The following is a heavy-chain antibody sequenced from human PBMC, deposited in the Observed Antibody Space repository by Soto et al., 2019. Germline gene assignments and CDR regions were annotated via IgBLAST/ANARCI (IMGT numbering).Heavy chain of an antibody. Sequence: GESLKISCKGSGYSFTSYWINWVRQMPGKGLEWMGILYPGDSDTRYSPSFQGQVTISADKSIDTAYLQWRSLKASDTAVYYCARHHGSPGSYFGLDVWGQGTTVTVSS. CDR1: GYSFTSYW. V-gene: IGHV5-51*01. CDR3: ARHHGSPGSYFGLDV. D-gene: IGHD6-13*01. CDR2: LYPGDSDT. J-gene: IGHJ6*02.